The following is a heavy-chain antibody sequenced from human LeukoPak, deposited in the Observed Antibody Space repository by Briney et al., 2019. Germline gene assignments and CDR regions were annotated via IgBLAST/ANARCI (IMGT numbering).Heavy chain of an antibody. CDR2: ISGNDEST. V-gene: IGHV3-23*01. CDR1: GFSCSTRG. D-gene: IGHD5-12*01. CDR3: ARDQRPARTYSGLFDY. Sequence: GGSLRLSRAASGFSCSTRGMSWVRQAPGKGLEWVSAISGNDESTFYADSVKGRFTISRDNSRNTLYLQLSSLSAEDTAIYYCARDQRPARTYSGLFDYWGQGTLVTVSS. J-gene: IGHJ4*02.